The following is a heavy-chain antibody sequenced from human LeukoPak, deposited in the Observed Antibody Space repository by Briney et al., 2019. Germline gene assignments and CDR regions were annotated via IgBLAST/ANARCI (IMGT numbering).Heavy chain of an antibody. CDR1: GGSFSGYY. J-gene: IGHJ4*02. Sequence: SETLSLTCAVYGGSFSGYYWSWIRQPPGKGLEWIGEINHSGSTNYNPSLKSRVTISVDTSKNQFSLKLSSVTAADTAVYYCARSLRSGSYTDYWGQGTLVTVSS. CDR2: INHSGST. CDR3: ARSLRSGSYTDY. D-gene: IGHD3-10*01. V-gene: IGHV4-34*01.